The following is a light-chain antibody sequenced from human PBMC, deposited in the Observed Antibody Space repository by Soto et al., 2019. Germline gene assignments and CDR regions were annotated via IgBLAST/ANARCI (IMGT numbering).Light chain of an antibody. Sequence: EIVMTQSPATLSVSPGERATLSCRASQSVSSNLAWYQQKPGQAPRLLIYGASTRATGIPARFSGSGSGTEYTPTISSLQSEDFAAYYCHQYNNWPPWTFGQGTKVEIK. J-gene: IGKJ1*01. V-gene: IGKV3-15*01. CDR1: QSVSSN. CDR2: GAS. CDR3: HQYNNWPPWT.